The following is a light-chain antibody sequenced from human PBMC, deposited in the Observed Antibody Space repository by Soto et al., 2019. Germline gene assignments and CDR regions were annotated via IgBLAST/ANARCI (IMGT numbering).Light chain of an antibody. CDR3: QQYNNWPPWT. CDR1: QSVSSN. V-gene: IGKV3-15*01. Sequence: EIVMTQSPATLSVSPGERATLSCRASQSVSSNLAWYQQKPGQAPRLLIYGASTRATGIQARFSGSGSVTEFTLTISSLQSEDFAVYYCQQYNNWPPWTCGQGTKVEIK. CDR2: GAS. J-gene: IGKJ1*01.